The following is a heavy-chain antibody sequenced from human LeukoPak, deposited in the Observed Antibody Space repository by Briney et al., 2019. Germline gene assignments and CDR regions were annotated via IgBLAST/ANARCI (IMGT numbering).Heavy chain of an antibody. V-gene: IGHV3-23*01. CDR2: ISGSGGST. CDR3: AKELPGIAVAGYHPGDY. J-gene: IGHJ4*02. D-gene: IGHD6-19*01. CDR1: GFTFSSYA. Sequence: GGSLRLSCAASGFTFSSYAMSWVSQAPGKGLEWVSAISGSGGSTYYADSVKGRFTISRDNSKTTLYLQMNSLRAEDTAVYYCAKELPGIAVAGYHPGDYWGQGTLVTVSS.